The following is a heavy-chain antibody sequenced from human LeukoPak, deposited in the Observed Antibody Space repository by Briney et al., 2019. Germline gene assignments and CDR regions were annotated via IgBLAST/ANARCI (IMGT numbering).Heavy chain of an antibody. CDR3: ASGGQITMIVVVPWKEGGVGAFDI. CDR2: ISGSGGST. D-gene: IGHD3-22*01. CDR1: GFTFSSYW. J-gene: IGHJ3*02. V-gene: IGHV3-23*01. Sequence: GGSLRLSCAASGFTFSSYWMSWVRQAPGKGLEWVSAISGSGGSTYYADSVKGRFTISRDNSKNTLYLQMNSLRAEDTAVYYCASGGQITMIVVVPWKEGGVGAFDIWGQGTMVTVSS.